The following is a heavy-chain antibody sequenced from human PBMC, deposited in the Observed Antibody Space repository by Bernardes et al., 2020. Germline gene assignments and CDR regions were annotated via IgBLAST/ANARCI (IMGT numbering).Heavy chain of an antibody. CDR2: MNPNSGNT. CDR1: GYTFTSYD. CDR3: ARDPPTNYDFWSGYRNGMDV. J-gene: IGHJ6*02. V-gene: IGHV1-8*01. D-gene: IGHD3-3*01. Sequence: ASVKVSCKASGYTFTSYDINWVRQATGQGLEWMGWMNPNSGNTGYAQKFQGRVTMTRNTSISTAYMELRSLRSDDTAVYYCARDPPTNYDFWSGYRNGMDVWGQGTTVTVSS.